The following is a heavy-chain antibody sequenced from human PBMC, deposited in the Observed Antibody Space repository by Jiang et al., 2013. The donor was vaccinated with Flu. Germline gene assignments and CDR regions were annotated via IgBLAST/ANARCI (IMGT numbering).Heavy chain of an antibody. D-gene: IGHD1-26*01. V-gene: IGHV4-4*02. Sequence: GLVKPSGTLSLTCAVSGDSISSNNWWSWVRQPPGKGLEWIGEIYHSGSTNYNPSLKSRVTISVDKSKNQFSLKLSSVTAADTAVYYCARGNSGSNYGMDVWGQGTTVTVSS. J-gene: IGHJ6*02. CDR2: IYHSGST. CDR1: GDSISSNNW. CDR3: ARGNSGSNYGMDV.